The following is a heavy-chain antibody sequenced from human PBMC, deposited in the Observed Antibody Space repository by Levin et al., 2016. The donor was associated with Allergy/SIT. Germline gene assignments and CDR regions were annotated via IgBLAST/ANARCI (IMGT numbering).Heavy chain of an antibody. D-gene: IGHD6-13*01. CDR3: ARGIEAGATLFDY. CDR2: IIPILGTT. J-gene: IGHJ4*02. V-gene: IGHV1-69*04. CDR1: GGNFNSTFRSYG. Sequence: SVKVSCKGFGGNFNSTFRSYGFSWVRQAPGQGLEWMGRIIPILGTTTYAQKFQGRVTITADKSTNTVYMEMTKLRSEDTAVYYCARGIEAGATLFDYWGQGTLVTVSS.